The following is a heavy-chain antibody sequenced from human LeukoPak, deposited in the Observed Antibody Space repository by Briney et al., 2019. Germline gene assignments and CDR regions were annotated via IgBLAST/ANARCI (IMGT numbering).Heavy chain of an antibody. Sequence: SETLSLTCTVSGRSVSSGTYYWSWIRQPPGEGLEWIGYIYYSGSTNYNPSLKSRVTISVDMSKNQFSLKLSSVTAADTAVYYCARVEWFGELSPFDIWGQGIMVTVSS. J-gene: IGHJ3*02. CDR3: ARVEWFGELSPFDI. CDR1: GRSVSSGTYY. CDR2: IYYSGST. V-gene: IGHV4-61*01. D-gene: IGHD3-10*01.